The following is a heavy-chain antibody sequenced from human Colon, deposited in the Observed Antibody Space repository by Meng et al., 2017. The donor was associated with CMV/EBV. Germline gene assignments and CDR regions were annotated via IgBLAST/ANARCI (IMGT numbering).Heavy chain of an antibody. CDR1: GFTFSDPY. CDR3: ARGGVNHALEL. D-gene: IGHD1-14*01. CDR2: IRNKASSYTT. V-gene: IGHV3-72*01. J-gene: IGHJ3*01. Sequence: GEALKISCTASGFTFSDPYMDWVRQAPGKGLEWVGRIRNKASSYTTEYVASGKGSLIISRDDSRSSLYLQMNSLETEDTAVYYCARGGVNHALELWGQGTMVTVSS.